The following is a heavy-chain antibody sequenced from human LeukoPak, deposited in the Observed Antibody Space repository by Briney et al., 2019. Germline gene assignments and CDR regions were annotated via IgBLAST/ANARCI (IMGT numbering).Heavy chain of an antibody. CDR2: ISYSGST. CDR1: GDSISSSFYY. J-gene: IGHJ3*02. CDR3: ARIQLWAKVSRGYAFDI. D-gene: IGHD5-18*01. V-gene: IGHV4-39*07. Sequence: SETLSLTCTVSGDSISSSFYYWGWIRQPPGKGLEWIGTISYSGSTYYNPSLKSRVTISVDTSKNQFSLKLTSVTAADTAVYYCARIQLWAKVSRGYAFDIWGQGTMVTVSS.